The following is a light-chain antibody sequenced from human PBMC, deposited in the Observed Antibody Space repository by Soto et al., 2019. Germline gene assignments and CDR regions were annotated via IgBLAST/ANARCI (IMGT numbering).Light chain of an antibody. Sequence: EIVMTQSPATLSVSPGERATLSCRASQSVSRNLAWYQQKPGQAPRLLIYGASTRATGIPARFGGSGSGTDFTLTISSLQSEDFAVYYCQQYNLWPQTFGQGTNVEIK. CDR1: QSVSRN. J-gene: IGKJ1*01. CDR3: QQYNLWPQT. CDR2: GAS. V-gene: IGKV3-15*01.